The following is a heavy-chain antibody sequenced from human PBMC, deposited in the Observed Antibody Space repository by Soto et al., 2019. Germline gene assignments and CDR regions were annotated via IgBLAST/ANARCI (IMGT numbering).Heavy chain of an antibody. CDR3: ARELKWTRYSDL. V-gene: IGHV4-34*01. J-gene: IGHJ2*01. CDR2: VNHSGST. CDR1: GGSFSDYY. D-gene: IGHD1-26*01. Sequence: QVQLQQWGAGLLKPSETLSLTCAVYGGSFSDYYWSWIRQPPGKGLEWIGEVNHSGSTNYNPSLESRFTTSVDTSKNQFSLKRSSVTAADTAVYYCARELKWTRYSDLWGRGTLVTVSS.